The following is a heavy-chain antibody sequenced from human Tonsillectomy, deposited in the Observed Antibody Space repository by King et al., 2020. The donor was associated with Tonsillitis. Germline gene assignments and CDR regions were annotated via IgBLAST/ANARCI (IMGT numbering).Heavy chain of an antibody. D-gene: IGHD3-9*01. CDR2: IYYSGST. Sequence: VQLQESGPGLVKPSETLSLTCTVSGGSISSYYWSWIRQPPGKGLEWIGYIYYSGSTNYNPSLKSRVTISVDTSKNQFSLKLSSVTAADTAVYYCAREGEILTGYRTSNDAFDIRGQGTMVTVSS. J-gene: IGHJ3*02. CDR1: GGSISSYY. V-gene: IGHV4-59*01. CDR3: AREGEILTGYRTSNDAFDI.